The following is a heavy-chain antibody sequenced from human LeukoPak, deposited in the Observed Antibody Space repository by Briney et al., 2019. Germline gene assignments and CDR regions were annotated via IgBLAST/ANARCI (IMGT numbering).Heavy chain of an antibody. V-gene: IGHV1-69*13. Sequence: SVKVSCKASGGTFSSYAISWVRQAPGQGLEWMGGIIPIFGTANYAQKFQGRVTITADESTSTAYMELSSLRAEDTAVYYCAKILQVGIFAVPNFDYWGQGTLVTVS. CDR3: AKILQVGIFAVPNFDY. CDR2: IIPIFGTA. D-gene: IGHD3-3*01. CDR1: GGTFSSYA. J-gene: IGHJ4*02.